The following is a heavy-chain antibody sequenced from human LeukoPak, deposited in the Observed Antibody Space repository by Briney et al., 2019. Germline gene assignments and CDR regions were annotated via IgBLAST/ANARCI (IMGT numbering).Heavy chain of an antibody. CDR1: GFTFSSYW. V-gene: IGHV3-7*01. J-gene: IGHJ6*03. Sequence: GGSLRLSCAASGFTFSSYWMSWVRQAPGKGLEWVANIKQNGSEKYYVDSVKGRFTISRDNAKNSLYLQMNSLRAEDTAVYYCAKAAGLPYYYYYMDVWAKGPRSPSP. D-gene: IGHD6-13*01. CDR3: AKAAGLPYYYYYMDV. CDR2: IKQNGSEK.